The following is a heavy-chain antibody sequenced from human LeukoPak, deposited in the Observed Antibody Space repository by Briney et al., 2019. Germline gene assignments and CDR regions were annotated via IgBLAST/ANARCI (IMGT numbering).Heavy chain of an antibody. V-gene: IGHV1-2*02. Sequence: GASVKVSCKASGYTFTGYYMHWVRQAPGQGLEWVGWINPNSGGTNYAQKFQGRVTMTRDTSISTAYMELSRLRSDDTAVYYCARGGSGSYYNLLGPRPGEYGMDVWGQGTTVTVSS. CDR3: ARGGSGSYYNLLGPRPGEYGMDV. D-gene: IGHD3-10*01. J-gene: IGHJ6*02. CDR2: INPNSGGT. CDR1: GYTFTGYY.